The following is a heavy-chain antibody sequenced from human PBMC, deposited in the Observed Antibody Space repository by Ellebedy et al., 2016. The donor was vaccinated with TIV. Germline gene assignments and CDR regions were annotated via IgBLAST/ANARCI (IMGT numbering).Heavy chain of an antibody. D-gene: IGHD3-10*02. CDR3: AGIADVRFDP. CDR1: GFTFSSEW. Sequence: GESLKISCAASGFTFSSEWMSWVRQAPGKGLEWVANIKQDESEKYYLDSVKGRFTIYRDKAKSSLYLQMNSLRPEDTAVYYCAGIADVRFDPWGQGTLVSVSS. CDR2: IKQDESEK. V-gene: IGHV3-7*01. J-gene: IGHJ5*02.